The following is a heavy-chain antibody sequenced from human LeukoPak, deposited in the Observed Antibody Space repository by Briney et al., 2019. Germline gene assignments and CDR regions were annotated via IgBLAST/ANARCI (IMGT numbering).Heavy chain of an antibody. V-gene: IGHV3-11*04. CDR3: AELGITMIGGV. Sequence: GGSLRLSCATSGFTFSDYYMSWIRQAPGKGLEWVSYISNSGSTIYYADSVKGRFTISRDNAKNSLYLQMNSLRAENTAVYYCAELGITMIGGVWGKGTTVTISS. D-gene: IGHD3-10*02. J-gene: IGHJ6*04. CDR1: GFTFSDYY. CDR2: ISNSGSTI.